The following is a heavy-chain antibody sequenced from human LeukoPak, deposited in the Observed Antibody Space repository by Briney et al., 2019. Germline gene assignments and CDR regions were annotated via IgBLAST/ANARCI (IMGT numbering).Heavy chain of an antibody. CDR2: ILPILGIA. J-gene: IGHJ5*02. Sequence: SVKVSCKASGGTFSSYAISWVRQAPGQGLEWMGRILPILGIANYAQKFQGRATMTEDTSTDTAYMELSSLRSEDTAVYYCATVKSCSSTSCYSDYGAPHNWFDPWGQGTLVTVSS. CDR3: ATVKSCSSTSCYSDYGAPHNWFDP. CDR1: GGTFSSYA. D-gene: IGHD2-2*01. V-gene: IGHV1-69*04.